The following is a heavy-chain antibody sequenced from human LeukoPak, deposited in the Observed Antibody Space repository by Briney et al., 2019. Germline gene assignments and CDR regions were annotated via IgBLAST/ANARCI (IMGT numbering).Heavy chain of an antibody. CDR3: AREFSSGSSRFDY. J-gene: IGHJ4*02. CDR1: GLTFSIYA. V-gene: IGHV3-23*01. CDR2: ISGSGGST. Sequence: PGGSLRLSCAASGLTFSIYAMSWVRQAPGKGLEWVSAISGSGGSTYYADSVKGRFTISRDNSKNTLYLQMNSLRAEDTAVYYCAREFSSGSSRFDYWGQGTLVTVSS. D-gene: IGHD3-22*01.